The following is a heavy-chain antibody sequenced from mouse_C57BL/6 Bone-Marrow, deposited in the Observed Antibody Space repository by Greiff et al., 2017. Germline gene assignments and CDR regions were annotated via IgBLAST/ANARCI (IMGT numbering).Heavy chain of an antibody. CDR2: IHPSDSDP. V-gene: IGHV1-74*01. CDR1: GYTFTSYW. J-gene: IGHJ2*01. Sequence: QVQLQQPGAELVKPGASVQVSCKASGYTFTSYWMHWVKQRPGQGLEWIGRIHPSDSDPTYNKKFKGKATLTVDKSSSTAYMQLCSLTSEDSAGYYCAILGAFYCYCSHDLDYGGQGTTLTVSS. D-gene: IGHD1-1*01. CDR3: AILGAFYCYCSHDLDY.